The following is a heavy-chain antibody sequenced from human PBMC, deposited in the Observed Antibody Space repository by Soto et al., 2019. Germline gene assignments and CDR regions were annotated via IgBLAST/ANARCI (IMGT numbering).Heavy chain of an antibody. CDR3: ARDGGYSYGPFDY. D-gene: IGHD5-18*01. V-gene: IGHV3-30*03. Sequence: GGSLRLSCAASGFTFSSYGMHWVRQAPGKGLEWVAVISYDGSNKYYADSVKGRFTISRDNAKNSLYLQMNSLRAEDTAVYYCARDGGYSYGPFDYWGQGTLVTVSS. CDR1: GFTFSSYG. J-gene: IGHJ4*02. CDR2: ISYDGSNK.